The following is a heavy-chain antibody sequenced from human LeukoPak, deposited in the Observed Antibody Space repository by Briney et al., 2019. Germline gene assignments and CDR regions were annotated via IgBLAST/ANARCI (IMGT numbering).Heavy chain of an antibody. CDR3: ASGLELDY. V-gene: IGHV3-7*03. J-gene: IGHJ4*02. CDR1: GFTFSGFW. Sequence: GGPLRLSCAVSGFTFSGFWMSWSRQAPGKGLEWVANIKQDGSEKNYVDSVKGRFTISRDNAKNSLYLQMNSLRAEDTAVYYCASGLELDYWGQGTLVTVSS. CDR2: IKQDGSEK.